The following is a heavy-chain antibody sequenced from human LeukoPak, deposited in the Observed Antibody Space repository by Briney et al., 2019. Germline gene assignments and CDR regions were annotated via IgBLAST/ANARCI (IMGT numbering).Heavy chain of an antibody. V-gene: IGHV3-30*18. CDR1: GFTFSSYG. J-gene: IGHJ4*02. CDR2: ISYDGSNK. D-gene: IGHD3-10*01. CDR3: AKDRGYYYGSGSALDY. Sequence: GGSRRLSWAASGFTFSSYGMHWVRQAPGRGLGWVAVISYDGSNKYYADSVKGRFTISRDNSKNTLYLQMNSLRAEDTAVYYCAKDRGYYYGSGSALDYWGQGTLVTVSS.